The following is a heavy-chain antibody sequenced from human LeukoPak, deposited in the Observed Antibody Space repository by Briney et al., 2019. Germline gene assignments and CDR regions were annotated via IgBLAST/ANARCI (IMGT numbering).Heavy chain of an antibody. Sequence: PSETLSLTCAVSGGSISSGGYSWSWIRQPPGKGLEWIGYIYHSGSTYYDPSLKSRVTISVDRSKNQFPLKLSSVTAADTAVYYCARVSGVGWFDPWGQGALVTVSS. CDR1: GGSISSGGYS. CDR3: ARVSGVGWFDP. D-gene: IGHD1-26*01. V-gene: IGHV4-30-2*01. CDR2: IYHSGST. J-gene: IGHJ5*02.